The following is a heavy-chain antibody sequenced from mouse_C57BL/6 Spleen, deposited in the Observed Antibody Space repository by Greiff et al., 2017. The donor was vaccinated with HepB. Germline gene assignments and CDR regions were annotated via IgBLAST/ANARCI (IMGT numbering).Heavy chain of an antibody. J-gene: IGHJ2*01. Sequence: QVQLQQPGAELVKPGASVKMSCKASGYTFTSYWITWVKQRPGHGLEWIGDIYPGSGSTNYNEKFKSKATLTVDTSSSTAYMQLSSLTAEDSAVYYCARPYYYGSSYFDYWGQGTTLTVSS. CDR3: ARPYYYGSSYFDY. D-gene: IGHD1-1*01. CDR1: GYTFTSYW. CDR2: IYPGSGST. V-gene: IGHV1-55*01.